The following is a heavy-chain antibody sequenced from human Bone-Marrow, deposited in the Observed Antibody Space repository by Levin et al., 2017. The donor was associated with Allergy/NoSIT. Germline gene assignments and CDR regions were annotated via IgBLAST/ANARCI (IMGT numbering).Heavy chain of an antibody. J-gene: IGHJ4*02. CDR3: AKDLYSYGILIDY. D-gene: IGHD5-18*01. CDR2: ISNDGRNK. Sequence: GGSLRLSCAASGFTFSSYGMHWVRQAPGKGLEWVAVISNDGRNKYYADSVKGRFTISRVNSKNTLYLQMNSLTPEDTAVYYCAKDLYSYGILIDYWGQGTLVTVSS. CDR1: GFTFSSYG. V-gene: IGHV3-30*18.